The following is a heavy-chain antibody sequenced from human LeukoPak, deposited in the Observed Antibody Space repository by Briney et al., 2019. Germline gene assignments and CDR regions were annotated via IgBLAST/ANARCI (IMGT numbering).Heavy chain of an antibody. Sequence: GRSLRLSCAASGFTFSSYGMHWVRQAPGTGLVWVSRINSDGTSTRYADSVKGRFTISRDNAKNTLDLQMNSLRAEDTAIYYCGRSHYYDGSGYFSYYYGLDVWGQGTTVTVSS. J-gene: IGHJ6*02. CDR2: INSDGTST. V-gene: IGHV3-74*01. D-gene: IGHD3-22*01. CDR3: GRSHYYDGSGYFSYYYGLDV. CDR1: GFTFSSYG.